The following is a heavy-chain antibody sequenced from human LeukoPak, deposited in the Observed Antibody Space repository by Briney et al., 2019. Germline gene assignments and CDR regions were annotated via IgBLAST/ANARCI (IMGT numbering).Heavy chain of an antibody. CDR3: ARERELPSAGAFDY. CDR1: GFTFSSYA. V-gene: IGHV3-30-3*01. D-gene: IGHD1-26*01. J-gene: IGHJ4*02. Sequence: GGSLRLSCAASGFTFSSYAMHWVRQAPGKGLEWVAVISYDGSNKYYADPVKGRFTISRDNSKNTLYLQMNSLRAEDTAVYYCARERELPSAGAFDYWGQGTLVTVSS. CDR2: ISYDGSNK.